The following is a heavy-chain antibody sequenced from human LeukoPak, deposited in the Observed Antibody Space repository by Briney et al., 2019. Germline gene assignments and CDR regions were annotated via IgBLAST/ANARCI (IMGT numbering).Heavy chain of an antibody. Sequence: GGALRLSCAASGFLFSNYAMSWVREAPGKGLEWVSTISGSDDSTYYADSVRGRFTISRDNSKNALYLQMNSLRAEDTAVYYCAKSRSGGGSCYNYWGQGTLVTVSS. J-gene: IGHJ4*02. CDR3: AKSRSGGGSCYNY. CDR2: ISGSDDST. D-gene: IGHD2-15*01. CDR1: GFLFSNYA. V-gene: IGHV3-23*01.